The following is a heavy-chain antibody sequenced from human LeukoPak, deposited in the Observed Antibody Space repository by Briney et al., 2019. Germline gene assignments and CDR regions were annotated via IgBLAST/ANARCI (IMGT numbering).Heavy chain of an antibody. V-gene: IGHV3-11*06. CDR1: GFTFSDYY. D-gene: IGHD6-13*01. J-gene: IGHJ6*02. CDR3: ARVLSSSWGAYYYYGMDV. Sequence: AGGSLRLSCAASGFTFSDYYMSWIRQAPGKGLEWVSYISSRSSYTKYADSVEGRLTISRDNAKNSLYLQINSLRAEDTAVYYCARVLSSSWGAYYYYGMDVWGQGTTVTVSS. CDR2: ISSRSSYT.